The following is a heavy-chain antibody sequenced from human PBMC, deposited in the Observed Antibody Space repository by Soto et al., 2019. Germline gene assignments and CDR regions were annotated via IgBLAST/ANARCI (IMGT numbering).Heavy chain of an antibody. CDR2: ISYDGSNK. CDR1: GFTFSSYA. J-gene: IGHJ6*02. D-gene: IGHD2-2*01. Sequence: GGSLRLSCAASGFTFSSYAMHWVRQAPGKGLEWVAVISYDGSNKYYADSVKGRFTISRDNSKNTLYLQMNSLRAEDTAVYYCARSTGGYCSSTSCYYYYYYGMDVLGQGTTVTVSS. V-gene: IGHV3-30-3*01. CDR3: ARSTGGYCSSTSCYYYYYYGMDV.